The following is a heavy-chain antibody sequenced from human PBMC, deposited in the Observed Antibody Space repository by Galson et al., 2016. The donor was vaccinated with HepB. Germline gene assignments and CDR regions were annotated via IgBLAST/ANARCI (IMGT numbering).Heavy chain of an antibody. D-gene: IGHD3-10*01. CDR2: IHHSGST. Sequence: SETLSLTCAVYGGSFSDHYWSWIRQAPGKGLEWIGEIHHSGSTKYNPSLKSRVTISVDTSNNQFSLDLSSVTAADTAVYYCARVQYLFYYYGSGSFDSWGQGTLVTVSS. CDR1: GGSFSDHY. J-gene: IGHJ4*02. V-gene: IGHV4-34*01. CDR3: ARVQYLFYYYGSGSFDS.